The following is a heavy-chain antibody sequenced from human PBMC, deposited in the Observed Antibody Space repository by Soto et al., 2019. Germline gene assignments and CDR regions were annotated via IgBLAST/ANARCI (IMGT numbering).Heavy chain of an antibody. J-gene: IGHJ4*02. Sequence: GGSLRLSCAAAGFTFSTYWMDWVRQTPGKGLEWVANINQDGSEKNYVDSVKGRFTIYRDNAKNSLYLQMSSLTAEDSALYYCSRSLNSWGQGTLVTVSS. CDR1: GFTFSTYW. CDR3: SRSLNS. CDR2: INQDGSEK. V-gene: IGHV3-7*01.